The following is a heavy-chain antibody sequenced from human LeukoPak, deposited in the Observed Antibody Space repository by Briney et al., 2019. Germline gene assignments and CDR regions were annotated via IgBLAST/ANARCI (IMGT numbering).Heavy chain of an antibody. CDR1: GGPISSYY. Sequence: PSETLSLTCTVSGGPISSYYWSWIRQPAGKGLEWIGRIYTSGSTNYNPSLKSRVTMSVDTSKNQFSLKLSSVTAADTAVYYCARDGGYCSGGSCYSWTDYWGQGTLVTVSS. J-gene: IGHJ4*02. V-gene: IGHV4-4*07. CDR2: IYTSGST. D-gene: IGHD2-15*01. CDR3: ARDGGYCSGGSCYSWTDY.